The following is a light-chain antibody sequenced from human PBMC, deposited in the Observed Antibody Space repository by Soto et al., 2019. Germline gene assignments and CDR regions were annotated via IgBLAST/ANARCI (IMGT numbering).Light chain of an antibody. V-gene: IGLV2-23*01. Sequence: QSALTPPASVSGAPGQSITISCTGTSSDVGSYNLVSWFQHHPGKAPKLLIYEGTKRPSGVSNRFSGSKSGNTASLKISGLQAEDEADYYCCSYAGSSSYVFGTGTKVTVL. CDR2: EGT. J-gene: IGLJ1*01. CDR1: SSDVGSYNL. CDR3: CSYAGSSSYV.